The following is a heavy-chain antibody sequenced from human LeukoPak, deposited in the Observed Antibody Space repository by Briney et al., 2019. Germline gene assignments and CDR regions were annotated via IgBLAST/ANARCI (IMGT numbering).Heavy chain of an antibody. V-gene: IGHV4-61*02. D-gene: IGHD6-13*01. CDR2: IYTSGST. Sequence: PSETLSLTCTVSGGSISSGSYYWSWIRQPAGKGLEWIGRIYTSGSTNYNPSLKSRVTISVDTSKNQFSLKLSSVTAADTAVYYCASSGSSSHGRIDYWGQGTLVTVSS. CDR3: ASSGSSSHGRIDY. J-gene: IGHJ4*02. CDR1: GGSISSGSYY.